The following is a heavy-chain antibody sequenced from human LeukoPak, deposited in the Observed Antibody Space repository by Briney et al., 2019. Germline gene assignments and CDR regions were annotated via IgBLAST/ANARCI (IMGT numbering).Heavy chain of an antibody. V-gene: IGHV3-15*01. D-gene: IGHD2-8*01. CDR1: GFTFLNAW. Sequence: GGSLRLSCAASGFTFLNAWMSWVRQAPGKGLEWVGRIKSKTDGGTTDYAAPVKGRFTISRDESKNTLFLQMNSLKTEDTAVYHCTTENVLMVSGMANFAYWGQGTLVTVSS. CDR2: IKSKTDGGTT. J-gene: IGHJ4*02. CDR3: TTENVLMVSGMANFAY.